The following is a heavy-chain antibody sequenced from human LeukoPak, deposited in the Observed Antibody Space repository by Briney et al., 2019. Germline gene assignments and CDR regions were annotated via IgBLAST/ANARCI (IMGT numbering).Heavy chain of an antibody. CDR1: GFTFSSYK. Sequence: GGSLRLSCATSGFTFSSYKMNWVRQAPGKGLEWVSYISSSSSVIYYADSVKGRFTISRDNYKDTLYLQMNSLRAEDTAVYYCAKDFRIQLWLSFDYWGQGTLVTVSS. CDR3: AKDFRIQLWLSFDY. CDR2: ISSSSSVI. D-gene: IGHD5-18*01. J-gene: IGHJ4*02. V-gene: IGHV3-48*01.